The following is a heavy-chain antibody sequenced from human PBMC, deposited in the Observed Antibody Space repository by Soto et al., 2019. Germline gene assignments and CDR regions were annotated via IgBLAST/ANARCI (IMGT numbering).Heavy chain of an antibody. V-gene: IGHV3-7*03. CDR1: GFTFSNHW. J-gene: IGHJ4*02. Sequence: GGSLRLSCVGSGFTFSNHWMNWVRQAPGQGLEWVANIKADGSEKYYVDSVKGRFTISRDDAKNSLYLQMNSLRAEDTAVYYCARARGVDYWGQGTQVTVSS. D-gene: IGHD3-16*01. CDR2: IKADGSEK. CDR3: ARARGVDY.